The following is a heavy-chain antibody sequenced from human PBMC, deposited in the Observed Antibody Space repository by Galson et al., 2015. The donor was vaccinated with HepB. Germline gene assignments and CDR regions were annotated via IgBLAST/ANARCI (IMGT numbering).Heavy chain of an antibody. V-gene: IGHV3-30*18. D-gene: IGHD5-12*01. CDR2: ISYDGSNK. J-gene: IGHJ4*02. CDR1: GFTFSSYG. Sequence: SLRLSCAASGFTFSSYGMHWVRQAPGKGLEWVAVISYDGSNKYYADSVKGRFTISRDNSKNTLYLQMNSLRAEDTAVYYCAKNGVGGYDFCDYWGQGTLVTVSS. CDR3: AKNGVGGYDFCDY.